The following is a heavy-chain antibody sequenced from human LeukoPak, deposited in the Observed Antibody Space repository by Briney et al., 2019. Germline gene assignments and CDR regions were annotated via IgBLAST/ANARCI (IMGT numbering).Heavy chain of an antibody. CDR2: IYHSGST. J-gene: IGHJ4*02. V-gene: IGHV4-30-2*01. Sequence: SETLSLTCTVSGGSISSGGYYWSWIRQPPGKGLEWIGYIYHSGSTYHNPSLKSRVTISVDRSKNQFSLKLSSVTAADTAVYYCARSFHFPLFDYWGQGTLVTVSS. CDR1: GGSISSGGYY. D-gene: IGHD3-3*02. CDR3: ARSFHFPLFDY.